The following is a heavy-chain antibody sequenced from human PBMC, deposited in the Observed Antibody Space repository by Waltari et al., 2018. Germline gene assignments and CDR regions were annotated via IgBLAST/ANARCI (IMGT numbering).Heavy chain of an antibody. CDR2: IKEEGSEK. CDR3: ARDGGYCSSTSCYSAIDI. CDR1: GFTFSSYW. J-gene: IGHJ3*02. Sequence: EVQLVESGGGLVQPGGSLRLSCAASGFTFSSYWMSWVRQAPGKGLEWVAKIKEEGSEKYYVDSVKGRFTISRDNAKNSLYLQMNSLRAEDTAVYYCARDGGYCSSTSCYSAIDIWGQGTMVTVSS. D-gene: IGHD2-2*01. V-gene: IGHV3-7*01.